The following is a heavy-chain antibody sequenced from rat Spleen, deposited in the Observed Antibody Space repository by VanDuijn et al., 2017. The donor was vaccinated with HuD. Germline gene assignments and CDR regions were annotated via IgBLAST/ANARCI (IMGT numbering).Heavy chain of an antibody. Sequence: QVQLKESGPGLVQPSETLSLTCTVSGFSLTSNSVHWVRQPPGKGLEWMGVIWGGGNTDYNSALKSRLSISRDTSKTQVFLKMDSLQTEDIATYYCARDRPDGSYYPYVMDAWGQGASVTVSS. CDR2: IWGGGNT. J-gene: IGHJ4*01. D-gene: IGHD1-12*02. CDR3: ARDRPDGSYYPYVMDA. V-gene: IGHV2-1*01. CDR1: GFSLTSNS.